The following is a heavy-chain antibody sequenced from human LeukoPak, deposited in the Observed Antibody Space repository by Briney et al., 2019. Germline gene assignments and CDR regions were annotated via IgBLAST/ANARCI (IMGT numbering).Heavy chain of an antibody. CDR2: IIPIFGTA. D-gene: IGHD3-10*01. CDR3: ARDPSYYYGSGPNGFDP. Sequence: ASVKVSCKASGGTFSSYAISWVRQAPGQGLEWVGGIIPIFGTANYAQKFQGRVTITADESTSTAYMELSSLRSEDTAVYYCARDPSYYYGSGPNGFDPWGQGTLVTVSS. V-gene: IGHV1-69*13. CDR1: GGTFSSYA. J-gene: IGHJ5*02.